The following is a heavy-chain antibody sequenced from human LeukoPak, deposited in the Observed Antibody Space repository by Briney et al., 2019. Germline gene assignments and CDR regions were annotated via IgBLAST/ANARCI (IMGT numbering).Heavy chain of an antibody. CDR3: AREQYCSSTSCYFIPARNGMDV. J-gene: IGHJ6*02. D-gene: IGHD2-2*01. V-gene: IGHV4-31*03. CDR1: GGSISSGGYY. CDR2: IYYSGST. Sequence: SETLSLTCTVSGGSISSGGYYWSWIRQHPGKGLEWIGYIYYSGSTYYNPSLKSRVTISVDTSKNQFSLKLSSVTAADTAVHYCAREQYCSSTSCYFIPARNGMDVWGQGTTVTVSS.